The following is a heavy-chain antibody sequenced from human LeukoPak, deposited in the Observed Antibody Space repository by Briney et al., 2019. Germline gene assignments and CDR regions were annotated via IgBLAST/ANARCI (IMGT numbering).Heavy chain of an antibody. CDR2: MYYSGST. D-gene: IGHD4-17*01. CDR3: ARGGDYGDYISWFDP. V-gene: IGHV4-59*01. CDR1: GGSISSYY. J-gene: IGHJ5*02. Sequence: SETLSLTCTVSGGSISSYYWSWIRQPPGKGLEWIGYMYYSGSTNYNPSLKSRVTISVDTSKNQFSLKLSSVTAADTAVYYCARGGDYGDYISWFDPWGQGTLVTVSS.